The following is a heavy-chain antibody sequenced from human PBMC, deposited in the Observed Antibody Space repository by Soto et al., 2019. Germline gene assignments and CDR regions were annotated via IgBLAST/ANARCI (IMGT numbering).Heavy chain of an antibody. CDR2: ISSSSSYI. CDR1: GFTFSSYS. Sequence: EVQLVESGGGLVKPGGSLRLSCAASGFTFSSYSMNWVRQAPGKGLEWVSSISSSSSYIYYADSVKGRFTISRDNAKTSLYLKVKRLRAEDTAVYYYASAGIAAALDYWGQGTLVTVSS. J-gene: IGHJ4*02. D-gene: IGHD6-13*01. CDR3: ASAGIAAALDY. V-gene: IGHV3-21*01.